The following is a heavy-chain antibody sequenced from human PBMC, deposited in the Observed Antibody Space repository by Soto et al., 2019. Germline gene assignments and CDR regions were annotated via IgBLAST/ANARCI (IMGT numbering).Heavy chain of an antibody. J-gene: IGHJ4*02. D-gene: IGHD2-2*01. CDR3: ARHNYSISLQFDY. CDR2: IYYSGRT. Sequence: SETLSLTCTVSGASTSSSNYYWGWIRQPPGKGLEWIGTIYYSGRTYYNPSLKNRVTISVDTSKNQFSLKLSSVTAADTAMYYCARHNYSISLQFDYWGQGTLVTVSS. CDR1: GASTSSSNYY. V-gene: IGHV4-39*01.